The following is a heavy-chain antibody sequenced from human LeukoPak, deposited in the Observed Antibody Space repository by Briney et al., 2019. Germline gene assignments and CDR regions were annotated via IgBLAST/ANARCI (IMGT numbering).Heavy chain of an antibody. V-gene: IGHV4-34*01. CDR1: GGSLSGYY. D-gene: IGHD1-26*01. J-gene: IGHJ3*02. Sequence: SETLSLTCGVYGGSLSGYYWTWIRQPPGKGLEWIGEINHSGSSDYNPSLKSRVTISVDTSKNQFSLKLSSVTAADTAVYYCARGGRWELPRPYAFDIWGQGKMVTVSS. CDR2: INHSGSS. CDR3: ARGGRWELPRPYAFDI.